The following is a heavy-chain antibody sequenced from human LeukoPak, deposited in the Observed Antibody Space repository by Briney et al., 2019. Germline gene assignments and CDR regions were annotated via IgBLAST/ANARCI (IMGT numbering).Heavy chain of an antibody. CDR2: ISYDGSNK. CDR1: GITFSSYA. V-gene: IGHV3-30*04. D-gene: IGHD3-10*01. J-gene: IGHJ4*02. CDR3: ARDSTYYYDSGSSGPHYFDN. Sequence: GRSLRLSCAASGITFSSYAMHWVRQAPGKGLEWVAVISYDGSNKYYADSVKGRFTISRDNSKNTLYLQLNSLRAEDTAVYYCARDSTYYYDSGSSGPHYFDNWGQGTLVTVSS.